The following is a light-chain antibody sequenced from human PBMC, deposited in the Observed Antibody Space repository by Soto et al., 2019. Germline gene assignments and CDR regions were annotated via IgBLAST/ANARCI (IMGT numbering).Light chain of an antibody. CDR3: QQYYSYPWT. J-gene: IGKJ1*01. Sequence: AIRMTQSPSSFSASTGDRVTITCRASQGISSYLAWYQQKPGKAPNLLLYAASTLQSGVPPRFSGSGSGTDFTLTISCLQSEDFATYYCQQYYSYPWTFGQGTKVEIK. CDR1: QGISSY. CDR2: AAS. V-gene: IGKV1-8*01.